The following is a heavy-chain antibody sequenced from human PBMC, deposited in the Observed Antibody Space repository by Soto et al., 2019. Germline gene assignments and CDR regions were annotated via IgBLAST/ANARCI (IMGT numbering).Heavy chain of an antibody. J-gene: IGHJ5*02. CDR1: GYTFATYA. D-gene: IGHD1-20*01. CDR3: ARRYKSAEWLET. CDR2: INPATGNT. V-gene: IGHV1-3*01. Sequence: GASVKVSCKASGYTFATYAIHWVRQAPGEGLEWMGWINPATGNTEYSEKFQDRVTLTRDTSATTAYMELRGLRFEVTAVYYCARRYKSAEWLETWGQGTLVTVSS.